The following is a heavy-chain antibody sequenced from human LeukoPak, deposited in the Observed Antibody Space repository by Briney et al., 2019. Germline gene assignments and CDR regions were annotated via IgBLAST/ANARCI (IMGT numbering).Heavy chain of an antibody. CDR1: GFDVTQHE. V-gene: IGHV3-48*03. CDR3: GRANGFKQFPNLDY. J-gene: IGHJ4*02. Sequence: SGGSLRLSCATSGFDVTQHEFNWVRQAPGKGLEWVAYISATGSYVKYAESVKGRFTVSRDDAKKSVFLQMNNLALDDTAVYFCGRANGFKQFPNLDYWGQGTLVTVSS. CDR2: ISATGSYV. D-gene: IGHD6-19*01.